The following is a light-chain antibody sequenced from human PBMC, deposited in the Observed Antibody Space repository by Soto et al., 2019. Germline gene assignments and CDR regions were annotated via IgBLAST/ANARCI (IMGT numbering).Light chain of an antibody. CDR2: GAS. J-gene: IGKJ1*01. CDR3: QNYNGAPWT. V-gene: IGKV1-27*01. Sequence: IQMTQSPSSLPASVGDRVTITCRASQGIRNDLGWYKQTRGKVPKLLIYGASTLHSGVPSRFSGRASGTDFTLTISSLQPEDVETYYCQNYNGAPWTFGQGTKVDI. CDR1: QGIRND.